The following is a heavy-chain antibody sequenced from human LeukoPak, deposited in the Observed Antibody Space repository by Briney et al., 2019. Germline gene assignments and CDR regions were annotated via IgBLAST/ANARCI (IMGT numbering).Heavy chain of an antibody. CDR2: ISGSGGST. CDR3: AKGIMSGWSFDY. D-gene: IGHD6-19*01. V-gene: IGHV3-23*01. J-gene: IGHJ4*02. CDR1: GFTFSSYA. Sequence: GGSLRLSCAASGFTFSSYAMSWVRQAPGKGLEWFSAISGSGGSTYYADSVKGRFTISRDNSKNTLYLQMNSLRAEDTAVYYCAKGIMSGWSFDYWGQGTLVTVSS.